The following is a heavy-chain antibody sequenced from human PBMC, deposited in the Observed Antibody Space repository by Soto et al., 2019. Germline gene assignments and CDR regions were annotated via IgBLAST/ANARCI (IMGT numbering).Heavy chain of an antibody. J-gene: IGHJ4*02. CDR1: GFTFSAFA. CDR2: ISYDGRNE. D-gene: IGHD3-10*01. V-gene: IGHV3-30*18. Sequence: QVQMVESGGGVAQPGGSLRLSCAVSGFTFSAFAMYWVRQAPGKGLEWVALISYDGRNEDYAESVRGRFTISRDNSKHTLYLDMNSLSAEDSAAYFCAKGVVREPAYFDDWGQGTLVTVSS. CDR3: AKGVVREPAYFDD.